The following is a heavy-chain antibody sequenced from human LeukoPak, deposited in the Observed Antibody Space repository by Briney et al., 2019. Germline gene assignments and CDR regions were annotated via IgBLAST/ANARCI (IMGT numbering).Heavy chain of an antibody. CDR3: AKEWAVTVGPTNYLDY. CDR1: GYTFTSYD. V-gene: IGHV1-8*01. D-gene: IGHD1-26*01. J-gene: IGHJ4*02. Sequence: ASVKVSCKASGYTFTSYDINWVRQATGQGLEWMGWVNPNSANTAYAQKFQGRVTMTRNTSISTAYMELSSLRSEDTAVYYCAKEWAVTVGPTNYLDYWGQGALVTVSS. CDR2: VNPNSANT.